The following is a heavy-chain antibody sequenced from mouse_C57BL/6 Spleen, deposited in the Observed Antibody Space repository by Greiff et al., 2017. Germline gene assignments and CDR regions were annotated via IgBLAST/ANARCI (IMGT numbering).Heavy chain of an antibody. CDR1: GYTFTSYW. J-gene: IGHJ1*03. CDR3: ARPYYSNYEYFDV. V-gene: IGHV1-69*01. Sequence: QVQLQQPGAELVMPGASVKLSCKASGYTFTSYWMHWVKQRTGQGLEWIGEIDPSDSYTNYNQKFKGKSTLTVDKSSSTAYMQLSSLTSEDSAVYYCARPYYSNYEYFDVWGTGTTVTVSS. D-gene: IGHD2-5*01. CDR2: IDPSDSYT.